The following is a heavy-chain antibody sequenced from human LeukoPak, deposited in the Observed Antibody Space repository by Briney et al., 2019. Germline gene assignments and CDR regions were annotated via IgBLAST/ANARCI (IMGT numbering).Heavy chain of an antibody. Sequence: SETLSLTCTVSGGSISSYYWSWIRQPPGKGLEWIGYIYYSGSTNYNPSLKSRVTISVDTSKNQFSLKLSSVTAADTAVYYCARRDGYSYGYGNWFDPWGQGTLVTVSS. CDR2: IYYSGST. CDR1: GGSISSYY. D-gene: IGHD5-18*01. CDR3: ARRDGYSYGYGNWFDP. V-gene: IGHV4-59*12. J-gene: IGHJ5*02.